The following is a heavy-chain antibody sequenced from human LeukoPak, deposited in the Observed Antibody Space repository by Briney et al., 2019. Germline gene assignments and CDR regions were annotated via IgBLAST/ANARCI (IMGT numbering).Heavy chain of an antibody. D-gene: IGHD2-15*01. Sequence: GGSLRLSCAASGFTFSSYEMNWVRQAPGKGLEWVSYIGTSGITIYYADSVKGRFTISRDNARNSLYLQMNSLRAEDTAVYYFARDPPGGCSGGNCYPSYYYMDVWGKGTTVTVSS. CDR2: IGTSGITI. CDR1: GFTFSSYE. J-gene: IGHJ6*03. CDR3: ARDPPGGCSGGNCYPSYYYMDV. V-gene: IGHV3-48*03.